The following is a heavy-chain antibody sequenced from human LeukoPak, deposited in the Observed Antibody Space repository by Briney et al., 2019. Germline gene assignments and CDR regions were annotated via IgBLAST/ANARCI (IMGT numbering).Heavy chain of an antibody. CDR1: GYTFTGYY. CDR3: ARVDSGYSYGLFDY. J-gene: IGHJ4*02. V-gene: IGHV1-2*02. D-gene: IGHD5-18*01. CDR2: INPNSGGT. Sequence: ASVKVSCKASGYTFTGYYMHWVRQAPGQGLEWVGWINPNSGGTNYAQKFQGRVTMTRDTSTSTAYMELSRLRSDDTAVYYCARVDSGYSYGLFDYWGQGTLVTVSS.